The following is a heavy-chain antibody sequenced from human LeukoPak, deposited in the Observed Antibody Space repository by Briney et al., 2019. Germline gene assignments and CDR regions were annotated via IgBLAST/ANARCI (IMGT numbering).Heavy chain of an antibody. V-gene: IGHV1-46*01. D-gene: IGHD5-18*01. CDR3: ASGIVDTANFDY. CDR1: GYTFTYYP. Sequence: ASVKVSCKASGYTFTYYPMNWVRQAPGQGLEWMGIINPSGGSTSYAQKFQGRVTMTRDMFTSTVYMELNSLRSEDTAVYYCASGIVDTANFDYWGQGTLVTVSS. CDR2: INPSGGST. J-gene: IGHJ4*02.